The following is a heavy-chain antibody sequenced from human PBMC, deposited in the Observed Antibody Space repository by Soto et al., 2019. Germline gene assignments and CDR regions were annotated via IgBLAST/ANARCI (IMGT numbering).Heavy chain of an antibody. CDR3: AKGLLKWLQPGDY. CDR1: GFTFSSYG. Sequence: QVQLVESGGGVVQPGRSLRLSCAASGFTFSSYGMHWVRQAPGKGLEWVAVISYDGSNKYYADSVKGRFTISRDNSKNTLYLQMNSLRAEDTAVYYCAKGLLKWLQPGDYWGQGTLVTVSS. V-gene: IGHV3-30*18. CDR2: ISYDGSNK. J-gene: IGHJ4*02. D-gene: IGHD5-12*01.